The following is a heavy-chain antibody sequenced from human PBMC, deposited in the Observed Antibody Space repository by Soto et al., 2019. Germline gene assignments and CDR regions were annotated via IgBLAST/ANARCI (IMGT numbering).Heavy chain of an antibody. CDR3: AREGGICTNGVCPPDYYYGMDV. J-gene: IGHJ6*02. D-gene: IGHD2-8*01. Sequence: GESLKISCKGSGYSFTSYWISWVRQMPGKGLEWMGRIDPSDSYTNYSPSFQGHVTISADKSISTAYLQWSSLRSEDTAVYYCAREGGICTNGVCPPDYYYGMDVWGQGTTVTVSS. V-gene: IGHV5-10-1*01. CDR2: IDPSDSYT. CDR1: GYSFTSYW.